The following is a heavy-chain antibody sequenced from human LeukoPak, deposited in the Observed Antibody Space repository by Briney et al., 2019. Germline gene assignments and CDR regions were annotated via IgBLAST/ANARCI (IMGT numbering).Heavy chain of an antibody. CDR2: INSEGSTI. CDR3: ARISSDSISYYDH. Sequence: GGSLRLSCAGSGITFSTYWMHWVRQAPGKGLMWVSRINSEGSTISYADSVKGRFTISRDNAKNTLFLQMNSLRAADTAVYYCARISSDSISYYDHWGQGTLVTVSS. CDR1: GITFSTYW. J-gene: IGHJ4*02. D-gene: IGHD3-22*01. V-gene: IGHV3-74*01.